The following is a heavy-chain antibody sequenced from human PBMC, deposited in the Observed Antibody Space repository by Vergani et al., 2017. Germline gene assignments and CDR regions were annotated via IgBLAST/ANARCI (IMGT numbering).Heavy chain of an antibody. Sequence: QLQLQESGPGLVKPSETLSLTCTVSGGSISSSSYYWGWIRQPPGKGLEWIGSIYYSGSTYYNPSLKSRVTISVDTSKNQFSLKLSSVTAADTAVYYCASSYYYDSSGYQPMGYYFDYWGQGTLVTVSS. J-gene: IGHJ4*02. CDR2: IYYSGST. V-gene: IGHV4-39*07. CDR1: GGSISSSSYY. CDR3: ASSYYYDSSGYQPMGYYFDY. D-gene: IGHD3-22*01.